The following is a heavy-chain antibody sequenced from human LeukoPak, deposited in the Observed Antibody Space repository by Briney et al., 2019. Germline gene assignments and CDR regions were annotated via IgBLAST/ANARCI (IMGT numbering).Heavy chain of an antibody. CDR3: ARDGIGTDYVRYFDD. Sequence: ASVKVSCKTSDYTFTNYSIIWVRQAPGQGLEWVGWISGHNGDTNYAQKFQGRVTMTTDTSTRTVYMEVRSLTFDDTAVYYCARDGIGTDYVRYFDDWGQGTLVTVSS. V-gene: IGHV1-18*01. CDR1: DYTFTNYS. J-gene: IGHJ4*02. D-gene: IGHD3-10*02. CDR2: ISGHNGDT.